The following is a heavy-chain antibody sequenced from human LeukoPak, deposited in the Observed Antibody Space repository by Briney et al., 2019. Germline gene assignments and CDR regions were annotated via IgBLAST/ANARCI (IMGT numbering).Heavy chain of an antibody. V-gene: IGHV3-72*01. D-gene: IGHD5-24*01. CDR3: ARGETATFRGPYFDY. CDR2: TRNKANSYST. J-gene: IGHJ4*02. Sequence: GGSLRLSCAASGFTFSEHYMDWVRQTPGQGLEWIGRTRNKANSYSTEYAASVKGRFTISRDESKNSLYLQMSSLKTEDTAVYFCARGETATFRGPYFDYWGQGTLVTVSS. CDR1: GFTFSEHY.